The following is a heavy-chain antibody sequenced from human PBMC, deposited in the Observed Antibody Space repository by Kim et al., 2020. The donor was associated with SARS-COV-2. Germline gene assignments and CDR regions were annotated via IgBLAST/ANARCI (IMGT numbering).Heavy chain of an antibody. J-gene: IGHJ6*02. CDR2: INAGNGNT. CDR1: GYTFTSYA. D-gene: IGHD2-2*01. CDR3: AGDQGLYCGSTSCRYGMDV. Sequence: ASVKVSCKASGYTFTSYAMHWVRQAPGQRLEWMGWINAGNGNTKYSQKFQGRVTITRDTSASTAYMELSSLRSEDTAVYYCAGDQGLYCGSTSCRYGMDVWGQGTTVTVSS. V-gene: IGHV1-3*01.